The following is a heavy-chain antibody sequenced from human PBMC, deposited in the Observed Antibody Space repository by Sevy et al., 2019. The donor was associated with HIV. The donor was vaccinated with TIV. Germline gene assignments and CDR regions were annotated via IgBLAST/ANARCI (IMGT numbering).Heavy chain of an antibody. CDR2: IYYSGST. CDR3: ARQRIAARYYYYYGMDV. Sequence: SQTLSLTCTVSGGSISSSSYYWGWIRQPPGKGLEWIGSIYYSGSTYYNPSLKSRVTISVDTSKNQFSLKLSSVTAADTAVYYCARQRIAARYYYYYGMDVWGQGTTVTVSS. D-gene: IGHD6-6*01. V-gene: IGHV4-39*01. J-gene: IGHJ6*02. CDR1: GGSISSSSYY.